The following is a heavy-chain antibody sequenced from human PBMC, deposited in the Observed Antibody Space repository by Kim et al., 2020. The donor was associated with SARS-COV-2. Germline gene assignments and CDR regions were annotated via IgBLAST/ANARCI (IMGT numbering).Heavy chain of an antibody. V-gene: IGHV1-2*02. CDR3: ARVGLAGRGNFDY. D-gene: IGHD6-19*01. Sequence: GRKFQGRVTMTRDTSISTAYMELSSLRSDDTAVYYCARVGLAGRGNFDYWGQGTLVTVSS. J-gene: IGHJ4*02.